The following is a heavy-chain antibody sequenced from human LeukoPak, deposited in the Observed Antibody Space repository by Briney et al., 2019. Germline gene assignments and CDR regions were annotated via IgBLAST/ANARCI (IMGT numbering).Heavy chain of an antibody. CDR2: MCGRGSNI. CDR1: GFTFSDYY. Sequence: PGGSLRLSCEASGFTFSDYYMSWIRQAPGKGLEWVSYMCGRGSNIYYADSMKGRFTLSRDNAKNSLYLQMNSPRAEDTAVYYCARARVPWELLRGPFDFWGRGTLVTVSS. D-gene: IGHD1-26*01. CDR3: ARARVPWELLRGPFDF. V-gene: IGHV3-11*01. J-gene: IGHJ4*02.